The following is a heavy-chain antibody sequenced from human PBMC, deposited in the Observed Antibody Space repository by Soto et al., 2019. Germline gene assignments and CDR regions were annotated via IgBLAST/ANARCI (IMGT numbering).Heavy chain of an antibody. D-gene: IGHD2-2*01. CDR1: GGSVSVYY. CDR3: ARVAVVPTALLFSYYFYMDV. J-gene: IGHJ6*03. V-gene: IGHV4-34*01. CDR2: ISDSGST. Sequence: SETLSLTCAVYGGSVSVYYWSLLRQPPGKGPEWIGEISDSGSTNYNPSLKSRVTISADTSKNQFSLKLNSVTAADTAVYYCARVAVVPTALLFSYYFYMDVWGKGTTVTVSS.